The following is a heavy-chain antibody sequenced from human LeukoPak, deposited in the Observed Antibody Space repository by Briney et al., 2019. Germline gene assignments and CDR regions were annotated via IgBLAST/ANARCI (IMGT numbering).Heavy chain of an antibody. CDR2: INSDGTST. CDR1: GVAFSSYW. J-gene: IGHJ4*02. CDR3: VAAGADFDY. Sequence: GGSLRLSCAASGVAFSSYWMHWVRQAPGKGLVWVSRINSDGTSTTYADPVKGRFTISRDTAKNSLYLQMNSLRAEDTAVYYCVAAGADFDYCGQGTLVTVSS. D-gene: IGHD2-15*01. V-gene: IGHV3-74*01.